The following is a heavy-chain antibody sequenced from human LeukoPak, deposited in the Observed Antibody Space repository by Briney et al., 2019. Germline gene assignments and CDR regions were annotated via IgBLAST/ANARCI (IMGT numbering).Heavy chain of an antibody. CDR3: ARGASRSFDY. V-gene: IGHV1-8*03. CDR1: GYTFTTYD. Sequence: ASVKVSCKASGYTFTTYDISWVRQAPGQGLEWMGWTNPNSGNTDLVQKFQGRVTFTRDTTMRTAYMELSSLRSDDTAVYFCARGASRSFDYWGHGTLVTVSS. CDR2: TNPNSGNT. J-gene: IGHJ4*01.